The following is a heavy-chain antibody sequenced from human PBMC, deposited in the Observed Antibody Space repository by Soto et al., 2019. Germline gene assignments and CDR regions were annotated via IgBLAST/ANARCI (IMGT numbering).Heavy chain of an antibody. CDR3: ARFRGSYGMDV. Sequence: QVQLVQSGAEVKKPGSSVKVSCKGSGGTFSSYTISWVRQAPGQGLEWMGRIIPILGIANHAQKFQGRVTITADKPTSTAYMELSSLRSEATAVYYCARFRGSYGMDVWGQGTTVTVSS. J-gene: IGHJ6*02. V-gene: IGHV1-69*02. D-gene: IGHD3-10*01. CDR1: GGTFSSYT. CDR2: IIPILGIA.